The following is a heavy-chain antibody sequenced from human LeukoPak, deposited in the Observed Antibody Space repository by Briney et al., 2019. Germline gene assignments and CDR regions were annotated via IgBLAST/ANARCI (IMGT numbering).Heavy chain of an antibody. CDR3: ARASSGWYHRFDY. CDR2: INPNSGGT. J-gene: IGHJ4*02. Sequence: ASVKVSCKASGYTFTGYYMHWVRQAPGQGLEWMGWINPNSGGTNYAQKFQGRVTMTRDTSISTAYMELSRLRSDDTAVYYCARASSGWYHRFDYWGQGTLVTVSS. V-gene: IGHV1-2*02. D-gene: IGHD6-19*01. CDR1: GYTFTGYY.